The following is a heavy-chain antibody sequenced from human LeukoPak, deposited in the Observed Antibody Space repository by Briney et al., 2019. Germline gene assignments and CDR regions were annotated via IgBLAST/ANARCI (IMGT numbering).Heavy chain of an antibody. V-gene: IGHV1-69*05. Sequence: SVKVSCKASGGTFSSYAISWVRQAPGQGLEWMGGIIPILGTANYAQKFQGRVTITTDESTSTAYMELSSLRSEDTAVYYCCASIVVVPAAIPVHYFDYWGQGTLVTVSS. J-gene: IGHJ4*02. CDR1: GGTFSSYA. D-gene: IGHD2-2*02. CDR2: IIPILGTA. CDR3: CASIVVVPAAIPVHYFDY.